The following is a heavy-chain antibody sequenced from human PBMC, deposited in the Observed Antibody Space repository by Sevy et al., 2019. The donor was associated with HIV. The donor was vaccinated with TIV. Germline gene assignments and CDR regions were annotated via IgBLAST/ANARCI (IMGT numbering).Heavy chain of an antibody. CDR2: IYYSGST. D-gene: IGHD5-18*01. V-gene: IGHV4-59*01. J-gene: IGHJ6*03. CDR3: ARSRGAMDDYYYYMDV. CDR1: GGSISSYY. Sequence: SETLSLTCTVSGGSISSYYWSWIRQPPGKGLEWIGYIYYSGSTNYNPSLKSRVTIPVDTSKNQFSLKLSSVTAADTTVYYCARSRGAMDDYYYYMDVWGKGTTVTVSS.